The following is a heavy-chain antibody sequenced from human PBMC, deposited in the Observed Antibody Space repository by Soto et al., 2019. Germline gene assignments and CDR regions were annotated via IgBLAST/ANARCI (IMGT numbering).Heavy chain of an antibody. CDR1: GFTFSSYS. V-gene: IGHV3-21*01. D-gene: IGHD7-27*01. J-gene: IGHJ3*02. CDR2: ISSSSSYI. CDR3: AREELGWCAFDI. Sequence: GGSLRLSCAASGFTFSSYSMNWVRQAPGKGLEWVSSISSSSSYIYYADSVKGRFTISRDNAKNSLYLQMNSLRAEDTAVYYCAREELGWCAFDIWGQGTMVTVSS.